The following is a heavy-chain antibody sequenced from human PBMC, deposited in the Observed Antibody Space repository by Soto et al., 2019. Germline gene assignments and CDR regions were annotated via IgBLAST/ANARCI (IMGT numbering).Heavy chain of an antibody. D-gene: IGHD3-10*01. J-gene: IGHJ6*02. V-gene: IGHV3-30*04. Sequence: QVQLVESGGGVVQPGRSLRLSCAASGFTLNNYAMLWVRQAPGKGLEWVAVISFDGSNKDYLDSVKGRFTISRDNSKNTLFLQMNSLRAEDTAVYYCARASDYFDMDVWGQGATVIVSS. CDR2: ISFDGSNK. CDR1: GFTLNNYA. CDR3: ARASDYFDMDV.